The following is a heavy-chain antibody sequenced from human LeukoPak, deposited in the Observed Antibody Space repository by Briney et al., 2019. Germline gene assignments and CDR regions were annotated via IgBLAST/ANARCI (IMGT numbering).Heavy chain of an antibody. Sequence: GGSLRPSCVASGFTFTDHPMNWVRQAPGKGLEWISYIGGDGIAFYADSVKGRFTASKDDARKSMHLQMNSLRVEDTAVYYCAKDRANWAIDDWGQGTQVTVSS. V-gene: IGHV3-69-1*01. J-gene: IGHJ4*02. CDR2: IGGDGIA. D-gene: IGHD3-16*01. CDR3: AKDRANWAIDD. CDR1: GFTFTDHP.